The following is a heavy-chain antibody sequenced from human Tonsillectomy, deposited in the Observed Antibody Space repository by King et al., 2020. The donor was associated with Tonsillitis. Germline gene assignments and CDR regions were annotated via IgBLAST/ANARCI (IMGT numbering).Heavy chain of an antibody. V-gene: IGHV1-2*02. J-gene: IGHJ4*02. CDR1: GYFFTDYF. Sequence: VQLVQSGAEVKKPGASVKVSCKASGYFFTDYFMHWVRQAPGQGLEWMGWINPNSGGTKYAQKFQGRVTMTRDTSINTAYMELSRLKSDDTAVYYCAKALDNIVVVSAATLYYWGQGTLVTVSS. CDR2: INPNSGGT. CDR3: AKALDNIVVVSAATLYY. D-gene: IGHD2-2*01.